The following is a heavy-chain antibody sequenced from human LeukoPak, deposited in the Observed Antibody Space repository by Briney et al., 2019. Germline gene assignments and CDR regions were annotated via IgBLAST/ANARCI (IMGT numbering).Heavy chain of an antibody. J-gene: IGHJ4*02. V-gene: IGHV4-59*08. CDR2: IYYSGST. CDR1: GGSISSYY. D-gene: IGHD3-22*01. CDR3: ARHTRDSSGYYPLEY. Sequence: PSETLSLTCTVSGGSISSYYWSWLRQPPGKGLEWIGYIYYSGSTNYNPPLKSRVTISVDTSKNQFSLKLSSVTAADTAVYYCARHTRDSSGYYPLEYWGQGTLVTVSS.